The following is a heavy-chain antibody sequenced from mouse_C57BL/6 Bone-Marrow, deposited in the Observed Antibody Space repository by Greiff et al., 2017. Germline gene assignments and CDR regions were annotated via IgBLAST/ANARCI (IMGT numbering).Heavy chain of an antibody. CDR2: IDPSDSYT. D-gene: IGHD4-1*01. V-gene: IGHV1-59*01. CDR1: GYTFTSYW. J-gene: IGHJ3*01. Sequence: QVQLQQSGAELVRPGTSVKLSCKASGYTFTSYWMHWVKQRPGQGLEWIGVIDPSDSYTNYNQKFKGKATLTVDTSSSTAYMQLSSLTSEDSAVYDCARCPVGRAWFAYWGQGTMVTVSA. CDR3: ARCPVGRAWFAY.